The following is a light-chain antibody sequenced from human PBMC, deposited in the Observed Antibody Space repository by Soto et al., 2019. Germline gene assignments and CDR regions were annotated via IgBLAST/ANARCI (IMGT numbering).Light chain of an antibody. Sequence: QSALTQPRSVSGSPGQSVTISCTGTSSDVGGYNYVSWYQQYPAKAPKLMIYDVSQRPSGVPDRFSGSKSGNTASLTISGLQAEDEADYYCCSYADSSYVFGTGTKVTVL. CDR2: DVS. J-gene: IGLJ1*01. CDR1: SSDVGGYNY. V-gene: IGLV2-11*01. CDR3: CSYADSSYV.